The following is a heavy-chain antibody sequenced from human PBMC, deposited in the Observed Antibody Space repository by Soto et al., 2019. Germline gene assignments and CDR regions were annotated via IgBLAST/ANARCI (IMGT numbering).Heavy chain of an antibody. J-gene: IGHJ4*02. D-gene: IGHD3-10*01. CDR1: GYSINSDYY. CDR2: VDHSGRT. V-gene: IGHV4-38-2*01. Sequence: PSETLSLTCAVSGYSINSDYYWGWIRQPPGKGLEWIGSVDHSGRTYYSPSLRSRLTIFIDTSKNQFSLRLTSVTAADTAMYFCAKKGYYPSGKINFFDSWRPGTLVTVSS. CDR3: AKKGYYPSGKINFFDS.